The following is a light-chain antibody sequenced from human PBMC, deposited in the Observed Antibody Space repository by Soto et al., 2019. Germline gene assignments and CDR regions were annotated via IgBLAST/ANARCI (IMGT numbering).Light chain of an antibody. V-gene: IGKV3-11*01. CDR3: QKRSNWPPIT. CDR2: DAS. CDR1: QSVSSY. Sequence: DIVLTQSPATLSVSPGERATLSCRASQSVSSYLAWYQQKPGQAPRLLIYDASNRATGIPDRFSGSGSGTDFTLTISRLEPEDFAVYYCQKRSNWPPITFGQGTRLEIK. J-gene: IGKJ5*01.